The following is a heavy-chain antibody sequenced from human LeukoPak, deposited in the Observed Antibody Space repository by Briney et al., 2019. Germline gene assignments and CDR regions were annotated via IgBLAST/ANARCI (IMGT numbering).Heavy chain of an antibody. J-gene: IGHJ4*02. Sequence: SETLSLTCTVSGGSISSYYWNWIRQSPGKGLEWIGYIYYSGSTKYNPSLESRVTISVDTSKNQFSLKLRSVTAADTAVYYCARTLTACFDYWGQGTLVTVSS. V-gene: IGHV4-59*01. CDR2: IYYSGST. D-gene: IGHD3-9*01. CDR1: GGSISSYY. CDR3: ARTLTACFDY.